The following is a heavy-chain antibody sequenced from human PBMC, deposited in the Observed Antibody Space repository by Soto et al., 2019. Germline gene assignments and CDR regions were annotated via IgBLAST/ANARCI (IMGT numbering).Heavy chain of an antibody. V-gene: IGHV1-2*02. CDR1: GYTFTDYY. CDR3: ARDQSPSSGWPGMDV. CDR2: INPNSGGT. Sequence: QVQLVQSGAEVKKPGASVKVSCKASGYTFTDYYMHWVRQAPGQGLEWMGWINPNSGGTNYAQKFQGRVTMTRDTSISTAHMELNRLRSDDTAVYYCARDQSPSSGWPGMDVWGQGTTVTVS. J-gene: IGHJ6*02. D-gene: IGHD6-19*01.